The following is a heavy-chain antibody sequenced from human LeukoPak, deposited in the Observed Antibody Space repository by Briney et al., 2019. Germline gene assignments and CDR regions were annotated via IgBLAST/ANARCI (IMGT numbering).Heavy chain of an antibody. J-gene: IGHJ3*02. CDR2: IYYSGST. CDR3: ARGQTGTRDMDI. V-gene: IGHV4-61*01. CDR1: GGSISSGSYY. D-gene: IGHD1-1*01. Sequence: SQTLSLTCTVSGGSISSGSYYWSWIRQPPGKGLEWIGYIYYSGSTNYNPSLKSRVTISVDTSKNQFSLKLSSVTAADTAVYYCARGQTGTRDMDIWGQGTMVTVSS.